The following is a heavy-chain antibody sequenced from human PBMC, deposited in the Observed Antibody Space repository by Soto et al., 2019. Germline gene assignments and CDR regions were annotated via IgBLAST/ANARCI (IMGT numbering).Heavy chain of an antibody. CDR2: INAKNGAT. CDR1: GYIFSGNY. Sequence: QVQLVQSGAEVRKTGASVKVSCKASGYIFSGNYLHWVRRAPGQGLEWMAWINAKNGATNYAQKFRGRATVTRDTYISTTYLELSGLTSDDTAVYYCARAREDSSGWFDHWGQGTQVTVSP. V-gene: IGHV1-2*02. J-gene: IGHJ5*02. D-gene: IGHD6-19*01. CDR3: ARAREDSSGWFDH.